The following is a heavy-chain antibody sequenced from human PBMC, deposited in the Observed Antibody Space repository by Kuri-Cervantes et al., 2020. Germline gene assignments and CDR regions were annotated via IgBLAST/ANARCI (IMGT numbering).Heavy chain of an antibody. Sequence: GGSLRLSCAASGFTFSSYGMHWVRQAPGKGLEWVAVIWYDGSNKYYADSVKGRFTISRDNSKNTLYLQMNSLRAEDTAVYYCARDRGYSYGGVFYYYYGMDVWGQGTTVTVSS. J-gene: IGHJ6*02. CDR2: IWYDGSNK. D-gene: IGHD5-18*01. CDR3: ARDRGYSYGGVFYYYYGMDV. V-gene: IGHV3-33*08. CDR1: GFTFSSYG.